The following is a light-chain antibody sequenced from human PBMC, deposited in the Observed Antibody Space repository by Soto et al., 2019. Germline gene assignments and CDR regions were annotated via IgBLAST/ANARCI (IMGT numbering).Light chain of an antibody. J-gene: IGKJ1*01. V-gene: IGKV3-15*01. Sequence: EIVLTQSPGTLSLSPGERATLSYRASQSISDTLAWYQQKPGQAPRLLIYDASARTSDIPARFSGGGSGTEFTLTISGLQSVDFAVYYCQQYNNRPRTFGQGTKVDIK. CDR3: QQYNNRPRT. CDR1: QSISDT. CDR2: DAS.